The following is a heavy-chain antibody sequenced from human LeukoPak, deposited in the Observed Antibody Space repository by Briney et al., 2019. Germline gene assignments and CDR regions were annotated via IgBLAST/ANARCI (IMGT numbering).Heavy chain of an antibody. CDR3: ARDAVTTQSWIYSYYYYMDV. Sequence: GGSLRLSCAASGFTFSSYSMNWVRQAPGKGLEWVSSISSSSSDIYYADSVKGRFTISRDNAKNSLYLQMNSLRAEDTAVYYCARDAVTTQSWIYSYYYYMDVWGKGTTATISS. CDR1: GFTFSSYS. CDR2: ISSSSSDI. V-gene: IGHV3-21*01. D-gene: IGHD4-17*01. J-gene: IGHJ6*03.